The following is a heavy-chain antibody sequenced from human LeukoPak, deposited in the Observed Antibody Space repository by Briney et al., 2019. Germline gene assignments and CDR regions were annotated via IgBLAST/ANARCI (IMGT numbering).Heavy chain of an antibody. CDR3: ARAYCSSTSCYTAGY. CDR2: INPNSGGT. CDR1: GYTFTGYY. J-gene: IGHJ4*02. D-gene: IGHD2-2*02. V-gene: IGHV1-2*02. Sequence: GASVKVSCKASGYTFTGYYMHWVRQAPGQGLEWMGWINPNSGGTNYAQKFQGRVTMTRDTSISTAYMELSRLRSDDMAVYYCARAYCSSTSCYTAGYWGQGTLVTVSS.